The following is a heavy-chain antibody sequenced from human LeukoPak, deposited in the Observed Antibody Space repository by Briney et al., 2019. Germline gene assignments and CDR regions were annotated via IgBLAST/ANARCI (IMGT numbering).Heavy chain of an antibody. J-gene: IGHJ4*02. Sequence: GRSLRLSCAASGFTFDDYAMHWVRQAPGKGLEWVSGISWNSGSIGYADSVKGRFTISRDNAKNSLYLQMNSLRAEDTAVYYCANQGSGGSSGFDYWGQGTLVTVSS. CDR3: ANQGSGGSSGFDY. CDR1: GFTFDDYA. V-gene: IGHV3-9*01. CDR2: ISWNSGSI. D-gene: IGHD2-15*01.